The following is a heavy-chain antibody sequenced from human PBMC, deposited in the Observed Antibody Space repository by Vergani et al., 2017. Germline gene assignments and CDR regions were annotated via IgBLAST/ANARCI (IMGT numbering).Heavy chain of an antibody. CDR3: AKERDDSNYGFDY. V-gene: IGHV3-48*01. Sequence: EVQLVESGGGLVQPGGSLRLSCVASGFTFRPYTMNWVRQGSGKGLEWLSYISSSSAAINYADSVKGRFTISRDNAKNSLYLQMNSLRADDTAVYYCAKERDDSNYGFDYWGQGTLVTVSS. CDR2: ISSSSAAI. CDR1: GFTFRPYT. D-gene: IGHD4-11*01. J-gene: IGHJ4*02.